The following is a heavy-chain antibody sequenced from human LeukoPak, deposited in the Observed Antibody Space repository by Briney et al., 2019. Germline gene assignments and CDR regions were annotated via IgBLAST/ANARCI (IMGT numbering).Heavy chain of an antibody. D-gene: IGHD1-1*01. J-gene: IGHJ4*02. CDR2: ISVNGDA. V-gene: IGHV3-23*01. CDR1: GFTFSKHI. Sequence: GGSLRLSCAGSGFTFSKHIMSWVRQAPGKGLEWGSSISVNGDAYYADSVKGRFTVSRANWQNTLYLQMSSLRAEDTAVYYCARVGPVELPIDFDYRGQGILVTVSS. CDR3: ARVGPVELPIDFDY.